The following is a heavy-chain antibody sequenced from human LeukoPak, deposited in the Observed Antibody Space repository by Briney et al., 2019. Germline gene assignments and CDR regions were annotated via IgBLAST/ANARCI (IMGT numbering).Heavy chain of an antibody. CDR3: ARGGYCSGGSCFRYNWFDP. CDR2: INPNSGGT. CDR1: GYTFTGYY. J-gene: IGHJ5*02. D-gene: IGHD2-15*01. Sequence: ASVKVSCKASGYTFTGYYMHWVRQAPGQGLEWMGWINPNSGGTNYAQKFQGRVTMTRDTSISTAYMELSGLRSDDTAVYYCARGGYCSGGSCFRYNWFDPWGQGTLVTVSS. V-gene: IGHV1-2*02.